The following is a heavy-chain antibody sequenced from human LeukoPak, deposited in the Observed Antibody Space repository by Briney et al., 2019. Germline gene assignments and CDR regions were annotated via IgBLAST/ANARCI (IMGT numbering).Heavy chain of an antibody. D-gene: IGHD3-22*01. J-gene: IGHJ4*02. CDR3: ARGYYYDSSGSDY. CDR2: INPNSGGT. V-gene: IGHV1-2*02. CDR1: GYTFTGYY. Sequence: ASVKVSCKASGYTFTGYYMHWVRQAPGQGLEWMGWINPNSGGTNYAQKFQGRVTMTRDTSIGTAYMELSRLRSDDTAVYYCARGYYYDSSGSDYWGQGTLVTVSS.